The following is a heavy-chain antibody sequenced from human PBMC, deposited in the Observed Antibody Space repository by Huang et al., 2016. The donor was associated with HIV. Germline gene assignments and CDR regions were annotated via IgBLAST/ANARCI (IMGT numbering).Heavy chain of an antibody. D-gene: IGHD3-22*01. CDR3: ARVESRRYYDSSGYYY. CDR2: IIPIFGTA. CDR1: GGTFSSYA. J-gene: IGHJ4*02. V-gene: IGHV1-69*01. Sequence: QVQLVQSGAEVKKPGSSVKVSCKASGGTFSSYAISWVRQAPGQGLELMGGIIPIFGTANYAQKFQGRVTITADESTSTAYMELSSLRSEDTAVYYCARVESRRYYDSSGYYYWGQGTLVTVSS.